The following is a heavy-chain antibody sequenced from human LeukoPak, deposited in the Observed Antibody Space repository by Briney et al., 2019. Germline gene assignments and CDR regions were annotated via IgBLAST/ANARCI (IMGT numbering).Heavy chain of an antibody. CDR2: TYYRSKWYS. CDR1: GDSVSSNSAA. J-gene: IGHJ4*02. V-gene: IGHV6-1*01. CDR3: ARGSGLAWELPRFDY. Sequence: SHTLSLTCAISGDSVSSNSAAWNWIRQSPSRGLEWLGRTYYRSKWYSDFAISMRSRITISPDTSKNQFSLHLTSVTPEDTALYYCARGSGLAWELPRFDYWGQGALVTVSS. D-gene: IGHD1-7*01.